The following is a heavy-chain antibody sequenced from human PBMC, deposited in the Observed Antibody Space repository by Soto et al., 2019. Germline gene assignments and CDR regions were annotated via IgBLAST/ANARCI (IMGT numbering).Heavy chain of an antibody. J-gene: IGHJ6*03. CDR1: GGSISSGGYY. CDR2: IYYSGST. CDR3: ARASGSIFGVVIIPVHYYYMDV. D-gene: IGHD3-3*01. V-gene: IGHV4-31*03. Sequence: SETLSLTCTVSGGSISSGGYYWSWIRQHPGKGLEWIGYIYYSGSTYYNPSLKSRVTISVDTSKNQFSLKLSSVTAADTAVYYCARASGSIFGVVIIPVHYYYMDVWGKGTTVTVSS.